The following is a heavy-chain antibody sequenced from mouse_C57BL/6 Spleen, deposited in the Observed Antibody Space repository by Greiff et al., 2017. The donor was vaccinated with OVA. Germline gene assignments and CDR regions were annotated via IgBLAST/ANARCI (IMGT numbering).Heavy chain of an antibody. V-gene: IGHV2-3*01. CDR3: AKNPYYYGSSYWYFDV. CDR2: LWGDGST. D-gene: IGHD1-1*01. J-gene: IGHJ1*03. Sequence: VQVVESGPGLVAPSQSLSITCTVSGFSLTSYGVSWVRQPPGKGLEWLGVLWGDGSTNYHSALISRLSISKDNSKSQVFLKLNSLQTDDTATYYCAKNPYYYGSSYWYFDVWGTGTTVTVSS. CDR1: GFSLTSYG.